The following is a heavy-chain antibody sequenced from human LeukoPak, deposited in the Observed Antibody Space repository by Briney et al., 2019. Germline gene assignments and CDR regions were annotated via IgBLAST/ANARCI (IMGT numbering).Heavy chain of an antibody. CDR1: GFTFSNYW. Sequence: GGSLRLSCAASGFTFSNYWMNWVRQAPGKGLEWVSYISSSGSTIYYADSVKGRFTISRDNAKNSLYLQMNSLRAEDTAVYYCAKGSKLELTYYFDYWGQGTLVTVSS. CDR3: AKGSKLELTYYFDY. J-gene: IGHJ4*02. D-gene: IGHD1-1*01. V-gene: IGHV3-48*04. CDR2: ISSSGSTI.